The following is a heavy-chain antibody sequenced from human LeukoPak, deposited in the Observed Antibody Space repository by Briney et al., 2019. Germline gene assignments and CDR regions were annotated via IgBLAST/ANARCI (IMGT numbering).Heavy chain of an antibody. Sequence: GASVKVSCKASGYTFTDYYMHWVRQAPGQELEWMGWINPKSGGTNYAQKFQGRVTMTRDTSIRTAYMELSRLRSDDTAVFYCARDLAFGEMVTNRGAFDIWGQGTMVTVSS. CDR2: INPKSGGT. V-gene: IGHV1-2*02. CDR3: ARDLAFGEMVTNRGAFDI. D-gene: IGHD5-24*01. CDR1: GYTFTDYY. J-gene: IGHJ3*02.